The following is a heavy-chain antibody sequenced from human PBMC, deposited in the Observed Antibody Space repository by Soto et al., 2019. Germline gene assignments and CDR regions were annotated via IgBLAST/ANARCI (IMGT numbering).Heavy chain of an antibody. Sequence: GASVKVSCKASGYTFTSYGISWVRQAPGQGLEWMGWISAYNGNTNYAQKLQGRVTMTTDTSTSTAYMELRSLRSDDTAVYYCARATYYYDSSGYYFHYFDYWGQRTLVTVSS. V-gene: IGHV1-18*01. CDR3: ARATYYYDSSGYYFHYFDY. J-gene: IGHJ4*02. D-gene: IGHD3-22*01. CDR1: GYTFTSYG. CDR2: ISAYNGNT.